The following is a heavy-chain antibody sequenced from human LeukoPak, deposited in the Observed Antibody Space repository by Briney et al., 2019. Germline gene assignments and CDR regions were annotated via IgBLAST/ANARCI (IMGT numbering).Heavy chain of an antibody. Sequence: SGGSLRLSCVASGFSFSSYWMSWVRQAPGKGLEWVAGIKQDGSENHYVDSVKGRFTVSRDNAKNSLYLQMNSLRVEDTAVYYWARNRDYAMGVWGQGTTVIVSS. CDR2: IKQDGSEN. V-gene: IGHV3-7*01. D-gene: IGHD3-16*02. CDR3: ARNRDYAMGV. CDR1: GFSFSSYW. J-gene: IGHJ6*02.